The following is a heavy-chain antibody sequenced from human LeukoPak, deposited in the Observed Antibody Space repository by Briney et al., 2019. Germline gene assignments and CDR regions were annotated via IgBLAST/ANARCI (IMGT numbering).Heavy chain of an antibody. J-gene: IGHJ4*02. D-gene: IGHD2-2*02. CDR3: AREYCSSTSCYKSFDY. CDR2: INPNSGDT. V-gene: IGHV1-2*06. CDR1: GYTFTGYH. Sequence: ASVKVSCKASGYTFTGYHIHWVRQAPGQGLEWMGRINPNSGDTNYAQKFQGRVTMTRDTSISTAYMELSRLRSDDTAVYYCAREYCSSTSCYKSFDYWGQGTLVTVSS.